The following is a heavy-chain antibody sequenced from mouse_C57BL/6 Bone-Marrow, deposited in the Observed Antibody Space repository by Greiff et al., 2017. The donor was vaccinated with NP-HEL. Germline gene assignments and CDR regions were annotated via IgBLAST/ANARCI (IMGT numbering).Heavy chain of an antibody. J-gene: IGHJ4*01. CDR3: ASHGYYGDYDAMDD. CDR2: IHPSDSDT. CDR1: GYTFTSYW. V-gene: IGHV1-74*01. Sequence: QVQLKQPGAELVKPGASVKVSCKASGYTFTSYWMHWVKQRPGQGLEWIGRIHPSDSDTNYNQKFKGKATLTVDKSSSTAYMQLSSLTSEDSAVYDCASHGYYGDYDAMDDWDQGTSVTVSS. D-gene: IGHD2-3*01.